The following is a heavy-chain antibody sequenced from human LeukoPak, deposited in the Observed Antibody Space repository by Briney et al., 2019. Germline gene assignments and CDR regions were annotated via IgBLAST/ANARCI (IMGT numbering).Heavy chain of an antibody. CDR3: AREPLPQDYYDSSGYYENAFDI. Sequence: PGGSLRLSCAASGFPFSSYSMNWVRQAPGKGLEWVSSIISSSSYIYYSDSVKGRFTISRDNTKNSLYLQMNSLRAEDTAVYYCAREPLPQDYYDSSGYYENAFDIWGQGTMVTVSS. D-gene: IGHD3-22*01. CDR1: GFPFSSYS. J-gene: IGHJ3*02. V-gene: IGHV3-21*01. CDR2: IISSSSYI.